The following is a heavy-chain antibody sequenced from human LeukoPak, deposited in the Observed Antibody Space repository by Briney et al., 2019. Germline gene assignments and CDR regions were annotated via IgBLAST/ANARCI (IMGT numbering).Heavy chain of an antibody. Sequence: GGSLRLSCAASGFTFSNYSMHWVRQAPGKGLEWVAVISSKGSVEYYADSVRGRFTISRDNSKNTMYVQMNNLRPEDTALYYCTKEGQTEYTSKFSFDYWGQGTLVSVSS. CDR1: GFTFSNYS. J-gene: IGHJ4*02. V-gene: IGHV3-30*18. CDR3: TKEGQTEYTSKFSFDY. CDR2: ISSKGSVE. D-gene: IGHD6-13*01.